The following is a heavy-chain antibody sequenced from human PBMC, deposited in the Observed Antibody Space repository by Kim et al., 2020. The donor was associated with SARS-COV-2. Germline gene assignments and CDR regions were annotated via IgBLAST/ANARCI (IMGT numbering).Heavy chain of an antibody. CDR3: ARMLRGVIFDY. D-gene: IGHD3-10*01. V-gene: IGHV3-23*01. CDR2: ISANGGGT. J-gene: IGHJ4*02. Sequence: GGSLRLSCAASGFSFSSYAMNWVRQAPGKGLEWVSTISANGGGTYYADSVKGRFTISRDNSKNTLFLQMNSLRAEDTAIYYCARMLRGVIFDYWGQGTLVTVSS. CDR1: GFSFSSYA.